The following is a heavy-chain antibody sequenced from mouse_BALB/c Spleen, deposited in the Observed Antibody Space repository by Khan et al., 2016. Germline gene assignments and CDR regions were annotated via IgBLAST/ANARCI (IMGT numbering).Heavy chain of an antibody. D-gene: IGHD1-1*01. CDR3: TQYHYYSGNSRYFDV. CDR1: GYTFTNYG. V-gene: IGHV9-3-1*01. J-gene: IGHJ1*01. Sequence: QIQLVQSGPELKKPGKTVKISCKASGYTFTNYGMNWVKQAPGKGLKWMGWINTYSGESTYADDFKGRFAFSLETSANTAYWKIHNLKNEDTAKYYCTQYHYYSGNSRYFDVWGAGTTVTVSS. CDR2: INTYSGES.